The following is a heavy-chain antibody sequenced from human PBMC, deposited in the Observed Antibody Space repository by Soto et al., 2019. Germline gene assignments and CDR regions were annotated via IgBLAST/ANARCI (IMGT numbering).Heavy chain of an antibody. J-gene: IGHJ1*01. CDR2: IYPGDSDT. CDR3: ARLPYYYDSSAQYFQH. CDR1: GYSFTSYW. V-gene: IGHV5-51*01. D-gene: IGHD3-22*01. Sequence: GESLKISCKGSGYSFTSYWIGWVRQMPGKGLEWMGIIYPGDSDTRYSPSFQGQVTISADKSISTAYLQWSSLKASDTAMYYCARLPYYYDSSAQYFQHWGQGTLVTVSS.